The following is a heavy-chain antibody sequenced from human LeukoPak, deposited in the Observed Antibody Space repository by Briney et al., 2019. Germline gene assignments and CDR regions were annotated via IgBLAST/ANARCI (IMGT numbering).Heavy chain of an antibody. J-gene: IGHJ6*03. D-gene: IGHD4-17*01. CDR3: GRVSYGEYVHYMDV. CDR1: GFPFSSYS. CDR2: ISSSSNYI. Sequence: GGSLRLSCAASGFPFSSYSMDWVRRAPGKGLEWVSSISSSSNYIYYADSVRGRFTISRDNAKNSLYLQMNSLRAEDTAVYYCGRVSYGEYVHYMDVWGKGTMVTVSS. V-gene: IGHV3-21*01.